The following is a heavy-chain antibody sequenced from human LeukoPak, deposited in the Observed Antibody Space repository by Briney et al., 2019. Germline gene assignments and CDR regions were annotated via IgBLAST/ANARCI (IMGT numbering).Heavy chain of an antibody. Sequence: GGSLRLSCAASGFTFSSYAMSWVRQAPGRGPEWVSVIRGSSGSTYYADSVKGRFTISRDASKNTLYLQMNSLRAEDTAVYYCAKEREYSGYEPLPNDYWGQGTLVTVSS. V-gene: IGHV3-23*01. CDR3: AKEREYSGYEPLPNDY. CDR2: IRGSSGST. J-gene: IGHJ4*02. CDR1: GFTFSSYA. D-gene: IGHD5-12*01.